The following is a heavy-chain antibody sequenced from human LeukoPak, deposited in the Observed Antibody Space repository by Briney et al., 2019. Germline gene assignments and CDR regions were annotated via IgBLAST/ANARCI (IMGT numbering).Heavy chain of an antibody. D-gene: IGHD3-22*01. Sequence: GGSLRLSCAASGFTFSSYSMNWVRQAPGKGLEWVSSISSSSNYTYYADSVKGRFLISRDNAKNSLYLQMNSLRAEDTAVYYCARDTSYYYDSSGYYDWGQGTLVTVSS. CDR2: ISSSSNYT. CDR1: GFTFSSYS. J-gene: IGHJ4*02. CDR3: ARDTSYYYDSSGYYD. V-gene: IGHV3-21*01.